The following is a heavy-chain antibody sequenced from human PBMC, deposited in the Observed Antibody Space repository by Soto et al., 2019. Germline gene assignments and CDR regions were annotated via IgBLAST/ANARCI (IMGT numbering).Heavy chain of an antibody. J-gene: IGHJ4*02. Sequence: GGSLRLSCAASGFNLGSYSMNWVRQAPGKGLEWISYMSSSTRTIYYADSVKGRFTISRDSAKNSLYLQMNSLRAEDTAVYYCARSWVRFSDSLLYLDFWGRGTLVTVSS. V-gene: IGHV3-48*04. CDR2: MSSSTRTI. D-gene: IGHD5-12*01. CDR1: GFNLGSYS. CDR3: ARSWVRFSDSLLYLDF.